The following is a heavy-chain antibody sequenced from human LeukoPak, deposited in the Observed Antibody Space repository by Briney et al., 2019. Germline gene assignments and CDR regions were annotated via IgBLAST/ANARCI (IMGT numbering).Heavy chain of an antibody. CDR3: ARALWNSGCV. CDR2: IKQDGSQK. V-gene: IGHV3-7*03. J-gene: IGHJ4*02. CDR1: GFTFSSYW. Sequence: PGGSLRLSCAASGFTFSSYWISWVRQAPGKGLEWVANIKQDGSQKHYVDSVTGRFTISRDNAKRSSYLQMNSLRDEDTAVYFCARALWNSGCVWGQGTLVTVSS. D-gene: IGHD1-7*01.